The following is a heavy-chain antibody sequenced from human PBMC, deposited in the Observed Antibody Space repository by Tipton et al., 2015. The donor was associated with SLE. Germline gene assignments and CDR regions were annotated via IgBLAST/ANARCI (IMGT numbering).Heavy chain of an antibody. Sequence: TLSLTCTVSGGSISSSSYYWGWIRQPPGKGLEWIGSIYYSGSTYYNPSLKSRVTISVDTSKNQFSRKLSSVTAADTAVYYCARHGYLRQQLDPLDYWGQGALVTVSS. CDR1: GGSISSSSYY. V-gene: IGHV4-39*07. CDR3: ARHGYLRQQLDPLDY. J-gene: IGHJ4*02. CDR2: IYYSGST. D-gene: IGHD6-13*01.